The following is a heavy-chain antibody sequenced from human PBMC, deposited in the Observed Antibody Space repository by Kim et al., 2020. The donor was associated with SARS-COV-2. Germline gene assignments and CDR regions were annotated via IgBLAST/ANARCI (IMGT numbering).Heavy chain of an antibody. J-gene: IGHJ4*02. D-gene: IGHD2-2*01. CDR1: GGSIRSGGKF. CDR2: ISYSGNP. Sequence: SETLSLTCSVSGGSIRSGGKFWTWIRQHPAKGLEWIGYISYSGNPHYSPSLRSRVSISLQTSDNQFSLELTSVTAADTAVYYCARGQPLDYWGQGILVTVSS. V-gene: IGHV4-31*03. CDR3: ARGQPLDY.